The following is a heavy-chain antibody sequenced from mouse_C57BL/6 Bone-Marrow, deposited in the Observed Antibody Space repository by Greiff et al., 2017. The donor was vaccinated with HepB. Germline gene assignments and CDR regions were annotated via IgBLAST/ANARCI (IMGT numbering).Heavy chain of an antibody. Sequence: EVKLQESGGGLVQPGGSLKLSCAASGFTFSDYYMYWVRQTPEKRLEWVAYISNGGGSTYYPDTVKGRFTISRDNAKNTLYLQMSRLKSEDTAMYYCARPAWFAYWGQGTLVTVSA. CDR3: ARPAWFAY. J-gene: IGHJ3*01. V-gene: IGHV5-12*01. CDR2: ISNGGGST. CDR1: GFTFSDYY.